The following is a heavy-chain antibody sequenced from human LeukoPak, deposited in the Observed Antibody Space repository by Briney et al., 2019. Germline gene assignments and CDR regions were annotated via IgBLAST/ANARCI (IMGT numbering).Heavy chain of an antibody. CDR1: GGSFGGYY. V-gene: IGHV4-34*01. CDR3: ARGEPYYYGSGNGPGSGWFDP. Sequence: SETLSLTCAVYGGSFGGYYWSWIRQPPGKGLEWIGEINHSGSTNYNPSLKSRVTISVDTSKNQFSLKLTSVTAADTAVYYCARGEPYYYGSGNGPGSGWFDPWGQGTLVTVSS. J-gene: IGHJ5*02. CDR2: INHSGST. D-gene: IGHD3-10*01.